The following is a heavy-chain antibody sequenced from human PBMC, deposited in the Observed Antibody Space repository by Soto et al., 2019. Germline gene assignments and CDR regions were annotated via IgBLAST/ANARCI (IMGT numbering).Heavy chain of an antibody. CDR3: ARDLPISYFGVVIESLYYGMDV. CDR1: GFTFSSYS. CDR2: ISSSSSYI. J-gene: IGHJ6*02. D-gene: IGHD3-3*01. Sequence: GGSLRLSCAASGFTFSSYSMNWVRQAPGKGLEWVSSISSSSSYIYYADSVKGRFTISRDNAKNSLYLQMNSLRAEDTAVYYCARDLPISYFGVVIESLYYGMDVWGQGTTVTVSS. V-gene: IGHV3-21*01.